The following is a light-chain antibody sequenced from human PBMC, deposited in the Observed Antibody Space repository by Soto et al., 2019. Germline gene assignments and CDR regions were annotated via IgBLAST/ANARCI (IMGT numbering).Light chain of an antibody. J-gene: IGKJ5*01. CDR2: AAS. CDR3: QQSYSTPIT. V-gene: IGKV1-39*01. CDR1: QSISSY. Sequence: IQMTQSPSSLSASVGHRVTITCRASQSISSYLNWYQQKQGKAPKLLIYAASSLQSGVPSRFSGSGSGTDFTLTISSLQTEDFATYYCQQSYSTPITFGQGTRLEIK.